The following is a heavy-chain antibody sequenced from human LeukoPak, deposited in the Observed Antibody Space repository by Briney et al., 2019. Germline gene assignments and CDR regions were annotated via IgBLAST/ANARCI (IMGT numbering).Heavy chain of an antibody. CDR2: INPNSGGT. Sequence: ASVKVSCKASGYTFTGYYMHWVRQAPGQGLEWMGWINPNSGGTNYAQKFQGRVTMTRDTSISTAYMELSRLRSDDTAVYYCARERITMVRGVTSPYYYYYYYMDVWGKGTTVTVSS. D-gene: IGHD3-10*01. J-gene: IGHJ6*03. V-gene: IGHV1-2*02. CDR1: GYTFTGYY. CDR3: ARERITMVRGVTSPYYYYYYYMDV.